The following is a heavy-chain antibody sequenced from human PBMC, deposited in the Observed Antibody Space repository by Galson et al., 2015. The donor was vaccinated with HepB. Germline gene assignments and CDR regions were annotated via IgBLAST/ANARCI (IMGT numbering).Heavy chain of an antibody. CDR1: GGSFSGYY. CDR2: INHSGST. V-gene: IGHV4-34*01. CDR3: ARRGDYDYGDYDQYYFDY. J-gene: IGHJ4*02. D-gene: IGHD4-17*01. Sequence: ETLSLTCAVYGGSFSGYYWSWIRQPPGKGLEWIGEINHSGSTNYNPSLKSRVTISVDTSKNQFSLKLSSVTAADTAVYYCARRGDYDYGDYDQYYFDYWGQGTLVTVSS.